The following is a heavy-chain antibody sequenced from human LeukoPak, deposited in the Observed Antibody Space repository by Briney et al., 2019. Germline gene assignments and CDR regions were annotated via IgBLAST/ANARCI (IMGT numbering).Heavy chain of an antibody. Sequence: PSETLSLTRTVSGGSFSTGGYYWSWIRQHPGKGLEWIGYMYYTGSTYINPSLQSRATISIDTSKTQFSLNLTSVTAADTAVYYCARSSLSENWFDPWGRGTLVTVSS. J-gene: IGHJ5*02. V-gene: IGHV4-31*03. CDR3: ARSSLSENWFDP. CDR2: MYYTGST. CDR1: GGSFSTGGYY.